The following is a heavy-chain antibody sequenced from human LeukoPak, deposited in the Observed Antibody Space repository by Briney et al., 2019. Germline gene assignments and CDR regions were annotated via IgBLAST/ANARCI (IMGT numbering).Heavy chain of an antibody. Sequence: SETLSLTCTVSGGSISSSSYYWGWIRQPPGKGLEWIGTIYYSGSTYYNPSLQSRVTISVDTSKNQFSLKLSPVTAADTGAYYCARRPQYTSSWSNFDYWGQGTLVTVSS. J-gene: IGHJ4*02. CDR1: GGSISSSSYY. V-gene: IGHV4-39*01. D-gene: IGHD6-13*01. CDR2: IYYSGST. CDR3: ARRPQYTSSWSNFDY.